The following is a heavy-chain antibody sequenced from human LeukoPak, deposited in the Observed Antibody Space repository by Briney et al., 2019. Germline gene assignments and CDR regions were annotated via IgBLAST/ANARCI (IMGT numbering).Heavy chain of an antibody. Sequence: ASVKVSCKASGGTFSSYAISWVRQAPGQGLEWMGGISAYNGNTNYAQKLQGRVTMTTDTSTSTAYMELRSLRSDDTAVYYCARVGTKTYGSGSYYYFDYWGQGTLVTVSS. CDR1: GGTFSSYA. CDR2: ISAYNGNT. V-gene: IGHV1-18*01. J-gene: IGHJ4*02. CDR3: ARVGTKTYGSGSYYYFDY. D-gene: IGHD3-10*01.